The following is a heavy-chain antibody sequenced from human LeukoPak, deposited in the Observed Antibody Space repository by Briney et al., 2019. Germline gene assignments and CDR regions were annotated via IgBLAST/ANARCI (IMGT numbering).Heavy chain of an antibody. V-gene: IGHV1-2*02. J-gene: IGHJ5*02. CDR1: GYTFTGYY. CDR3: ARGPVFTVTTFYNCFDP. CDR2: INPNSGGT. Sequence: ASVKVSCKASGYTFTGYYMHWVRQAPGQGLEWMGWINPNSGGTNYAQKFQGRVTMTGDTSISTAYMELSRLRSDDTAVYYCARGPVFTVTTFYNCFDPWGQGTMVTVSS. D-gene: IGHD4-17*01.